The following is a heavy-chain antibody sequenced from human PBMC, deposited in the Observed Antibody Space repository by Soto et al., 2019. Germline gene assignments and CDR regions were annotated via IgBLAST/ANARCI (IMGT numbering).Heavy chain of an antibody. V-gene: IGHV3-9*01. J-gene: IGHJ6*02. D-gene: IGHD6-13*01. CDR2: ISWNSGSI. Sequence: HPGGSLRLSCAASGFTVSSNYMSWVRQAPGKGLEWVSGISWNSGSIGYADSVKGRFTISRDNAKNSLYLQMNSLRAEDTALYYCAKDYSSSWAPNDYYYYYGMDVWGQGTTVTVSS. CDR1: GFTVSSNY. CDR3: AKDYSSSWAPNDYYYYYGMDV.